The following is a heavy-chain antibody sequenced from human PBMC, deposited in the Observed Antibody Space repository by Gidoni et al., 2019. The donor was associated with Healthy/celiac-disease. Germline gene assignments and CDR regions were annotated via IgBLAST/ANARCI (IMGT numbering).Heavy chain of an antibody. CDR1: GGSFSGYY. D-gene: IGHD5-12*01. CDR2: IDHRGST. Sequence: QVQLQQWGAGLLKHSETLSLICAVSGGSFSGYYWSWIRQPPGKGLEWIGEIDHRGSTNYNPSLKSRVTISVDTSKNQFSLKLSSVTAADTAVYYCAREVSWLRGAFDIWGQGTMVTVSS. J-gene: IGHJ3*02. CDR3: AREVSWLRGAFDI. V-gene: IGHV4-34*02.